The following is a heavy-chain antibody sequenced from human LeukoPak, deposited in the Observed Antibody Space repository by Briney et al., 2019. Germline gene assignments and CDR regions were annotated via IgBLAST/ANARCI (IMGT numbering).Heavy chain of an antibody. Sequence: PSETLSLTCTVSGGSISSYYWSWIRQPPGKGLERIGYIYYSGSTNYNPSLKSRVTISVDTSKNQFSLKLSSVTAADTAVYYCAGEMTVGYFDYWGQGTLVTVSS. V-gene: IGHV4-59*01. J-gene: IGHJ4*02. CDR2: IYYSGST. D-gene: IGHD3-22*01. CDR1: GGSISSYY. CDR3: AGEMTVGYFDY.